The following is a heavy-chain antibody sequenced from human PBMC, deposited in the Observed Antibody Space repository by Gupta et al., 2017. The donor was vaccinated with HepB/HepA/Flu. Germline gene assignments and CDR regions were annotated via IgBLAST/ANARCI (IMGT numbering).Heavy chain of an antibody. CDR1: GGSISSSSYY. CDR2: IYYSGST. D-gene: IGHD3-16*01. CDR3: ASWGKLGTDY. V-gene: IGHV4-39*01. Sequence: QLQLQESGPGLVKPSETLSLTCTVSGGSISSSSYYWGWIRQPPGKGLEWIGSIYYSGSTYDNPSLKSRVTISVDTAKNQFSLKLSSVTAEDTAVYDGASWGKLGTDYGGHGTLVTVSS. J-gene: IGHJ4*01.